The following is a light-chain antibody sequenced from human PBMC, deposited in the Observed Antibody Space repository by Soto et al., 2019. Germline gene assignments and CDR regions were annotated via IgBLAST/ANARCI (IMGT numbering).Light chain of an antibody. J-gene: IGLJ2*01. Sequence: QSALTQPRSVSGSPGQSVTISCTGTSNDVGRYNFVSWYQQHPGKVPKLFIYDVSRRPSGVPDRFSGSKSGNTASLTISGLQAEDEADYYCSSYAGSYTLVFGGGTKLTVL. CDR1: SNDVGRYNF. V-gene: IGLV2-11*01. CDR2: DVS. CDR3: SSYAGSYTLV.